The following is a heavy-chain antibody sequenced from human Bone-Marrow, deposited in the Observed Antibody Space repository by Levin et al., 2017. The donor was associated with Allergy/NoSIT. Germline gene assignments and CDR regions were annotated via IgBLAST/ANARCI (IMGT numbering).Heavy chain of an antibody. J-gene: IGHJ4*02. CDR3: VRQLWGRTWRNAVTTFGLGF. Sequence: WASVKVSCEGSGYSFPNYWIGWVRQMPGKGLEWMGIIFPGDSDTRYSPSFQSQVTISADKSINTAYLQWNSLRASDTAIYYCVRQLWGRTWRNAVTTFGLGFWGQGTLVTVSS. CDR1: GYSFPNYW. V-gene: IGHV5-51*01. D-gene: IGHD3-10*02. CDR2: IFPGDSDT.